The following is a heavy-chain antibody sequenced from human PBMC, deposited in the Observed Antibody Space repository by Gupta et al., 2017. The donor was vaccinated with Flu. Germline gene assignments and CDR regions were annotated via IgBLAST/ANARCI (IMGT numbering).Heavy chain of an antibody. V-gene: IGHV1-8*01. CDR1: GYTFPSSD. CDR2: MNPNSGNT. D-gene: IGHD5-12*01. J-gene: IGHJ3*02. CDR3: ARGGGYASGGSI. Sequence: QVQLVQSGPVVKTPGASVNVSCKASGYTFPSSDINWVRQATGQGLEWMGWMNPNSGNTGYAQKVQGRVTMTRNTSISTAYMELSSLRSEDTAVYYCARGGGYASGGSIWGQGTMVTVSS.